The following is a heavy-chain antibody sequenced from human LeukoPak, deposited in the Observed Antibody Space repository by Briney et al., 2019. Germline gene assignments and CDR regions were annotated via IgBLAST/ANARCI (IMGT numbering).Heavy chain of an antibody. CDR2: IRYDGSNK. Sequence: GGSLRLSCAASGFTFSSYGMHWVRQAPGKGLEWVAFIRYDGSNKYYADSVKGRFTISRDNSKNTLYLQMNSLRAEDTAVYYCAKDHASYNWNRAYYYYYHMDVWGKGTTVTVSS. CDR3: AKDHASYNWNRAYYYYYHMDV. CDR1: GFTFSSYG. V-gene: IGHV3-30*02. D-gene: IGHD1-20*01. J-gene: IGHJ6*03.